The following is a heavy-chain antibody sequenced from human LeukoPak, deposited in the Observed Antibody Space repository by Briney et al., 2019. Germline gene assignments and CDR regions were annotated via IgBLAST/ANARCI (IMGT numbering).Heavy chain of an antibody. J-gene: IGHJ4*02. CDR2: AYYRSKWYN. CDR3: ARAYCSSTSCYLDY. V-gene: IGHV6-1*01. D-gene: IGHD2-2*01. Sequence: SPTLSLTFAISPDSVPTNIAAWNWLRHSPSRALVWLGRAYYRSKWYNYYAVSVKSRITSNPDTSKNQFSLHLTSVTPEDTAVYYCARAYCSSTSCYLDYWGQGTLVTVSS. CDR1: PDSVPTNIAA.